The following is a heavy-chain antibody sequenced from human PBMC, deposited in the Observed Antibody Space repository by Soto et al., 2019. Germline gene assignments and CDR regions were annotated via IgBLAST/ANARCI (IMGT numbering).Heavy chain of an antibody. CDR2: ISCCGGST. CDR1: GFNFKKFP. CDR3: AKADGEQWLVPHLDN. D-gene: IGHD6-19*01. V-gene: IGHV3-23*01. J-gene: IGHJ4*02. Sequence: EVQLLESGGGVVQPGGSLRLSCVASGFNFKKFPMAWVRQAPGEGLEWVSGISCCGGSTSYADSVKGRFSIARDDSKNTLSLQMNSLRVEDTAQYYCAKADGEQWLVPHLDNWGQGTLVTVS.